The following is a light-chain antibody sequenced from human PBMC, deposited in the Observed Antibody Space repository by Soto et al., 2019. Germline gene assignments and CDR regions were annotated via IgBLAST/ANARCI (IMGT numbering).Light chain of an antibody. CDR3: QQSYSDTLT. V-gene: IGKV1-39*01. J-gene: IGKJ1*01. CDR1: QTISSW. CDR2: DAS. Sequence: DIQLTHTPSTLSASIGDEVTITSRASQTISSWLYWYQQKTGRAPKLLIYDASTLESGVPSRLSGSGYGTDLTITISSMKSEDFETYQCQQSYSDTLTFGHGTKVDIK.